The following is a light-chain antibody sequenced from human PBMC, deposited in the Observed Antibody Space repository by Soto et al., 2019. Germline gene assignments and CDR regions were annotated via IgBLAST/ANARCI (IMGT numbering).Light chain of an antibody. CDR1: SSDVGGYNY. Sequence: QSVLTQPASVSGSPGQSITISCTGTSSDVGGYNYVSWYQQHPGKAPKLIIYDVTNRPSGVSDRFSGSKSGNTASLTISGLQAEDGTDYYCSSYTSSSTPFVFGTGTKENVL. V-gene: IGLV2-14*03. J-gene: IGLJ1*01. CDR2: DVT. CDR3: SSYTSSSTPFV.